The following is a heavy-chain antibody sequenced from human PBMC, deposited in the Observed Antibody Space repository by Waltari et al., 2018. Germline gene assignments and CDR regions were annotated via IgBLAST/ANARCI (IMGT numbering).Heavy chain of an antibody. CDR1: GYTFTGYY. Sequence: QVQLVQSGAEVKKPGASVKVSCKASGYTFTGYYMHWVRQAPGQGLEWMGRIIPIFGTANYAQKFQGRVTITADKSTSTAYMELSSLRSEDTAVYYCARDDHAAPDWGQGTMVTVSS. CDR2: IIPIFGTA. J-gene: IGHJ3*01. D-gene: IGHD6-25*01. CDR3: ARDDHAAPD. V-gene: IGHV1-69*06.